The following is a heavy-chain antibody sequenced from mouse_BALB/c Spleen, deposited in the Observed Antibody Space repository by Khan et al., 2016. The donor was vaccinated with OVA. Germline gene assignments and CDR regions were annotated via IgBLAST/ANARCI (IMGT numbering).Heavy chain of an antibody. J-gene: IGHJ2*01. D-gene: IGHD1-1*01. CDR1: GYSITSGYA. CDR3: ARGNYYGYYFDY. CDR2: ISYSGVT. Sequence: VQLQQSGPGLVKPSQSLSLTCTVTGYSITSGYAWNWIRQFPGNKLEWMAYISYSGVTSYTPSLKSRISITRDTSKNQFFLQLNSVTTEDTATYECARGNYYGYYFDYWGQGTTLTVSS. V-gene: IGHV3-2*02.